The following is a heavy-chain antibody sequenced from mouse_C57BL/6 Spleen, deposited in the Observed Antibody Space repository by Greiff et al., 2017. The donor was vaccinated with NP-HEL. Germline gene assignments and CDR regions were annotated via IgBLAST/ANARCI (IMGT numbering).Heavy chain of an antibody. CDR1: GYTFTDYE. CDR2: IDPETGGT. CDR3: TRSIYGNYGFAY. V-gene: IGHV1-15*01. J-gene: IGHJ3*01. D-gene: IGHD2-1*01. Sequence: QVHVKQSGAELVRPGASVTLSCKASGYTFTDYEMHWVKQTPVHGLEWIGAIDPETGGTAYNQKFKGKAILTADKSSSTAYMELRSLTSEDSAVYYCTRSIYGNYGFAYWGQGTLVTVSA.